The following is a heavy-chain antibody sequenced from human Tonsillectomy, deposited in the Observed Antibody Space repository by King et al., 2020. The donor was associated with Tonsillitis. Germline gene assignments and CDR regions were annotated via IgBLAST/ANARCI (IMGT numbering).Heavy chain of an antibody. J-gene: IGHJ4*02. CDR2: IRYDGSIE. CDR3: AKDQVGTALDFDY. V-gene: IGHV3-30*02. Sequence: VQLVESGGGVVQPGGSLRLSCAASGFTFNMFGMHWVRQAPGKGLEWVAFIRYDGSIEYYADSVKGRFTISRDNSKNTLYLQMNRLRGEDTALYYCAKDQVGTALDFDYWGQGTLVTVSS. D-gene: IGHD6-19*01. CDR1: GFTFNMFG.